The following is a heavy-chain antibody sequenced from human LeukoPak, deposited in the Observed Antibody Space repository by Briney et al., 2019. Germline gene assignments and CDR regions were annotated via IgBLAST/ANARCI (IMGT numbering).Heavy chain of an antibody. CDR2: ISYDGSNK. J-gene: IGHJ4*02. CDR3: AGAQYYYDSSGYSQYYFDY. D-gene: IGHD3-22*01. V-gene: IGHV3-30-3*01. Sequence: PGGSLRLSCAASGLTFSSYAMHWVRQAPGKGLEWVAVISYDGSNKYYADSVKGRFTISRDNSKDTLYLQMNSLRAEDTAVYYCAGAQYYYDSSGYSQYYFDYWGQGTLVTVSS. CDR1: GLTFSSYA.